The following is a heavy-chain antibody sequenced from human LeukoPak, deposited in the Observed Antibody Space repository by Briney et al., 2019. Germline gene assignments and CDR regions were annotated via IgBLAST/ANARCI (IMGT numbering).Heavy chain of an antibody. Sequence: SETLSLTCTVSGGSVSSGSYYWSWIRQPPGKGLEWIGYIYYSGSTNYNPSLKSRVTISVDTSKNQFSLKLSSVTAADTAVYYCARDTPGNGYGDEGYPWGQGTLVTVSS. D-gene: IGHD4-17*01. CDR1: GGSVSSGSYY. V-gene: IGHV4-61*01. CDR2: IYYSGST. CDR3: ARDTPGNGYGDEGYP. J-gene: IGHJ5*02.